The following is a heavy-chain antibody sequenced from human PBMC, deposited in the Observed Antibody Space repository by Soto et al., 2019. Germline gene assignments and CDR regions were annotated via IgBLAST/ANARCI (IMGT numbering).Heavy chain of an antibody. J-gene: IGHJ4*02. CDR3: AKDYGATEHY. D-gene: IGHD4-17*01. V-gene: IGHV3-30*18. CDR1: GFTFSSYG. CDR2: ISYDGSNK. Sequence: QVQLVESGGGVVQPGRSLRLSCAASGFTFSSYGMHWVRQAPGKGLEWVAVISYDGSNKYYADSVKGRFTISRDNSKNTLYLQMNSLRAEDTAVYYCAKDYGATEHYWGQGTLVTVSS.